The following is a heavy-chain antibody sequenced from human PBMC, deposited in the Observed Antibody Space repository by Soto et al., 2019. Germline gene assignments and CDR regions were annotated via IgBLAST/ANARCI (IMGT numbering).Heavy chain of an antibody. CDR2: IYYSGST. CDR3: ARVGGSGWYFDY. Sequence: PSGTLSLTFTVSGGSISSGGYYWSWIRQHPGKGLEWIGYIYYSGSTYYNPSLKSRVTISVDTSKNQFSLKLSSVTAADTAVYYCARVGGSGWYFDYWGQGTLVTVSS. D-gene: IGHD6-19*01. V-gene: IGHV4-31*03. J-gene: IGHJ4*02. CDR1: GGSISSGGYY.